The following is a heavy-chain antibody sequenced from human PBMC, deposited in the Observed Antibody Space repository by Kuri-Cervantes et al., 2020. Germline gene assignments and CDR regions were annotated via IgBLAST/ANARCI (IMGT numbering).Heavy chain of an antibody. D-gene: IGHD6-19*01. J-gene: IGHJ5*02. CDR3: ARDLPIAVAAHWFDP. CDR1: GFTFSSYG. CDR2: FWSDGTNK. Sequence: LTCAASGFTFSSYGMHWVRQAPGKGLEWVADFWSDGTNKYYADSVKGRFTISRDNAKNSLYLQMNSLRAEDTAVYYCARDLPIAVAAHWFDPWGQGTLVTVSS. V-gene: IGHV3-33*01.